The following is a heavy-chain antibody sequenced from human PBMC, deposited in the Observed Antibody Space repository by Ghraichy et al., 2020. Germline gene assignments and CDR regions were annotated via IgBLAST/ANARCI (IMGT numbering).Heavy chain of an antibody. CDR2: LNIDGTTV. V-gene: IGHV3-74*01. D-gene: IGHD1-14*01. J-gene: IGHJ4*02. Sequence: GGSLRLSCAASGFSFTDYWMHWVRPTPGRGLEWVSHLNIDGTTVNYADSVKGRFTISRDNAKNTMYLQMISLTVEDTAVYYCVRSYKDGLRHFDYWGQGTLVTVSS. CDR1: GFSFTDYW. CDR3: VRSYKDGLRHFDY.